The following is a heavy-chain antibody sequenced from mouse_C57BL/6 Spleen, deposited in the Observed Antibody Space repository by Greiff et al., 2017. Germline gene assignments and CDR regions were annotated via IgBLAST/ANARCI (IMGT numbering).Heavy chain of an antibody. D-gene: IGHD1-1*01. CDR1: GYSITSGYY. V-gene: IGHV3-6*01. CDR3: ARETTVSFDY. CDR2: ISYDGSN. J-gene: IGHJ2*01. Sequence: EVQLQQSGPGLVKPSQSLSLTCSVTGYSITSGYYWNWIRQFPGNKLEWMGYISYDGSNNYNPSLKNRISITCDTSKNQFFLKLNSVTTEDTATYYCARETTVSFDYWGQGTTLTVSS.